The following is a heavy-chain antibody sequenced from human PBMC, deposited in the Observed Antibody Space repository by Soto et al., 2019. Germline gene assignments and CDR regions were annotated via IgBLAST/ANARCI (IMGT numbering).Heavy chain of an antibody. CDR1: GFTFSSYG. D-gene: IGHD1-26*01. Sequence: GGSLRLSCAASGFTFSSYGMHWVRQAPGKGLEWVAVISYDGSNKYYADSVKGRFTISRDKSKDTLYLQMNSLRAEDTAVYYCEKVWDAGSSFDYWGQGTLVTVSS. V-gene: IGHV3-30*18. CDR3: EKVWDAGSSFDY. J-gene: IGHJ4*02. CDR2: ISYDGSNK.